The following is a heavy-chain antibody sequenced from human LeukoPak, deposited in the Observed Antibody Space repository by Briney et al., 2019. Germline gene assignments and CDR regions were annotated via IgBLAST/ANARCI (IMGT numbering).Heavy chain of an antibody. Sequence: PGRSLRLSCAASGCTFSSYWMHWVRQAPGKGLVWVSRINSDGSSTNYADSVKGRFTISRDNAKNTLYLQMNSLRAEDTAVYNCVRFSGSGSRLFDYWGQGTLVTVSS. D-gene: IGHD3-10*01. J-gene: IGHJ4*02. CDR2: INSDGSST. V-gene: IGHV3-74*01. CDR1: GCTFSSYW. CDR3: VRFSGSGSRLFDY.